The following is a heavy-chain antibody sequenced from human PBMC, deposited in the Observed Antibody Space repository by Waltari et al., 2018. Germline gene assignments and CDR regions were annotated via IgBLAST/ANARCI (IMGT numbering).Heavy chain of an antibody. CDR2: IYHSGST. V-gene: IGHV4-38-2*01. J-gene: IGHJ3*02. Sequence: QVQLQESGPGLVKPSETLSLTCAVSGYSISRGYYWGWIRQPPGKGLEWIGSIYHSGSTYYNPSLKSRVTISVDTSKNQFSLKLSSVTAADTAVYYCARHYYGSGRLDAFDIWGQGTMVTVSS. D-gene: IGHD3-10*01. CDR1: GYSISRGYY. CDR3: ARHYYGSGRLDAFDI.